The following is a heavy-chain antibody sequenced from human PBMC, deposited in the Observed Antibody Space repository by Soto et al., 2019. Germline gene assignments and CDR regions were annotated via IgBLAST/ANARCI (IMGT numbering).Heavy chain of an antibody. Sequence: PGGSLRLSCAASGFTFSSYWMSWVRQAPGKGLEWVANIKQDGSEKYYVDSVKGRFTISRDNAKNSLYLQMNSLAVDDTAVYYCVRKGYETGWYYDQWGQGTLVTVSS. CDR1: GFTFSSYW. CDR2: IKQDGSEK. V-gene: IGHV3-7*03. D-gene: IGHD6-19*01. CDR3: VRKGYETGWYYDQ. J-gene: IGHJ4*02.